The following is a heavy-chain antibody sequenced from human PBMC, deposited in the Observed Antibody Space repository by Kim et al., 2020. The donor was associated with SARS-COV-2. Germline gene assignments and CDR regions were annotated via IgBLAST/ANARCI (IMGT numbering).Heavy chain of an antibody. V-gene: IGHV4-59*01. J-gene: IGHJ3*02. CDR3: ARYLGGEGVFDI. Sequence: NPSLNSRVAILLDTSNNQFSLKLTSVTAADTAVYYCARYLGGEGVFDIWGPGTFVTVSS. D-gene: IGHD3-16*01.